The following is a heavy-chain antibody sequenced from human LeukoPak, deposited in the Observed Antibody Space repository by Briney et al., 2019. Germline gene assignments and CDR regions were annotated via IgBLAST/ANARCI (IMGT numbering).Heavy chain of an antibody. CDR3: ALNPDYYGSGSFDY. J-gene: IGHJ4*02. V-gene: IGHV3-7*01. CDR2: IKEDGSEK. D-gene: IGHD3-10*01. Sequence: GGSLRLSCAASGFTFTSYWMSWVRQAPGKGLEWVADIKEDGSEKYYVDSVKGRFTISRDNAKNSLYLQMNSLRAEDTAVYYCALNPDYYGSGSFDYWGQGTLVTVSS. CDR1: GFTFTSYW.